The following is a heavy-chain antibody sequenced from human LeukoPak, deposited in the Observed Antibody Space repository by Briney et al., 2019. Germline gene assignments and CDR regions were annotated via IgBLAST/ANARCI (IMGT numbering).Heavy chain of an antibody. V-gene: IGHV3-23*01. CDR1: GFIFSSNG. CDR2: INGGGDST. D-gene: IGHD4-17*01. CDR3: AKRLRGTTVTYFDY. J-gene: IGHJ4*02. Sequence: GGSLRLSCVTSGFIFSSNGMSWVRQAPGKGLEWVSAINGGGDSTYYAESVRGRFTISRDNSENTLYLQMNSLRAEDTAVYYCAKRLRGTTVTYFDYWGQGTLVIVSS.